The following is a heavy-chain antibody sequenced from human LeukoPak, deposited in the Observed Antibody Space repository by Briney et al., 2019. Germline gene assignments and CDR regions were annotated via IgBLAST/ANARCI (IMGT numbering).Heavy chain of an antibody. CDR1: GFTFSNYW. CDR2: TKQDGSEK. J-gene: IGHJ4*02. V-gene: IGHV3-7*01. D-gene: IGHD3-10*01. CDR3: ARSWTTFGESPAAAY. Sequence: GGSLRLSCAASGFTFSNYWMSWVRQAPGKGLEWVANTKQDGSEKYYVDSVKGRFTISRDNAKSSLSLQMNSLRVEDTAVYYCARSWTTFGESPAAAYWGQGILVTVSS.